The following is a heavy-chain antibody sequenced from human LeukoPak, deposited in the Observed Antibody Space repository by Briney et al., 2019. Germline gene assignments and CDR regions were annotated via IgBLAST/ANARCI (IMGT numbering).Heavy chain of an antibody. D-gene: IGHD3-22*01. CDR3: AKDYYDSSGY. CDR1: GFTFSSYG. CDR2: ISYDGSNK. V-gene: IGHV3-30*18. Sequence: GRSLRLSCAASGFTFSSYGMHWVRQAPGKGLEWVAVISYDGSNKYYADSVKGRFTISRDNSKNTLYLQMNSLRAEDTAVYYCAKDYYDSSGYWGQGTMVTVSS. J-gene: IGHJ4*02.